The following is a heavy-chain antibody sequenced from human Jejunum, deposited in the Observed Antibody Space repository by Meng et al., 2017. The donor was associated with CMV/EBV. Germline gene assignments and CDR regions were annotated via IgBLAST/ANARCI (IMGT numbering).Heavy chain of an antibody. Sequence: VRLVQYGAEVKKPGSSVKVACKTAGGSFSTYTFSWVRQAPGQGLEWMGGLIPVLNKAKSAPRFQDRVTFTADETTTTAYMELSSLTFEDTAVYFCARGRGNQPLFDYWGQGTLVTVSS. J-gene: IGHJ4*02. CDR2: LIPVLNKA. D-gene: IGHD2/OR15-2a*01. V-gene: IGHV1-69*10. CDR1: GGSFSTYT. CDR3: ARGRGNQPLFDY.